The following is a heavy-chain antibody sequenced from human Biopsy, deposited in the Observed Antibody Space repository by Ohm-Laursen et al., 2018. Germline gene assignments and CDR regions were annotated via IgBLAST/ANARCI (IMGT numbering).Heavy chain of an antibody. Sequence: SETLSLTCTVSGGSISGSSWSWIRQAPGRGLEWVGYISYSGSTSNNPSHKSRITISVDTSKNQISLKVTSVTAADTAVYYCAKHGSGWTGDDALHIWGQGTMVTVSS. CDR2: ISYSGST. CDR3: AKHGSGWTGDDALHI. CDR1: GGSISGSS. D-gene: IGHD6-19*01. J-gene: IGHJ3*02. V-gene: IGHV4-59*08.